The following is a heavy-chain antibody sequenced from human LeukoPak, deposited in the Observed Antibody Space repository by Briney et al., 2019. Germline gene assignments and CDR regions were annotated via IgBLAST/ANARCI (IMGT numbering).Heavy chain of an antibody. D-gene: IGHD2-2*01. CDR1: GFTFSSYW. V-gene: IGHV3-7*01. CDR3: AKDREYQLLYKHNWFDP. J-gene: IGHJ5*02. CDR2: IKQDGSEK. Sequence: GGSLRLSCAASGFTFSSYWMSWVRQAPGKGLEWVANIKQDGSEKYYVDSVKGRFTISRDNAKNSLYLQMNSLRAEDTAVYYCAKDREYQLLYKHNWFDPWGQGTLVTVSS.